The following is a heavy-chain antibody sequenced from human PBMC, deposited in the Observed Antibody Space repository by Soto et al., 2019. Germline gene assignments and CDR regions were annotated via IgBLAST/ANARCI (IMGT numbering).Heavy chain of an antibody. J-gene: IGHJ6*03. CDR1: GFTVSSKY. V-gene: IGHV3-66*01. Sequence: EVQLVESGGDLVQPGGSLRLSCAASGFTVSSKYMSWVRQAPGKGLEWVAVIQRGGSIYYADSVKGRFAISRDSSKNTPYPQMNMLGAADPAVYYWARGDVHCSGGIWYGVTIDVWGKGAKGTVSS. CDR2: IQRGGSI. CDR3: ARGDVHCSGGIWYGVTIDV. D-gene: IGHD2-15*01.